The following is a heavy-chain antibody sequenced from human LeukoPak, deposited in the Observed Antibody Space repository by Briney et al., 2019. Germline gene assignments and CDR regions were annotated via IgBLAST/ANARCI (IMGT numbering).Heavy chain of an antibody. D-gene: IGHD3-22*01. CDR1: GYSFTSYW. CDR2: IYPGDSDT. V-gene: IGHV5-51*01. CDR3: ARKYYYDSSGYYGIDY. J-gene: IGHJ4*02. Sequence: PWESLKISCKGSGYSFTSYWIGWVRQMPGKGLEWLGIIYPGDSDTRYSPSFQGQVTISADKSISTAYLQWSSLKASDTAMHYCARKYYYDSSGYYGIDYWGQGTLVTVSS.